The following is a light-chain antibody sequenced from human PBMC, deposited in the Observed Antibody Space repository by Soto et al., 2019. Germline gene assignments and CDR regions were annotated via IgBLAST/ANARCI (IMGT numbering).Light chain of an antibody. Sequence: DLVMTQSPDSLAVSLGERATINCKSSQSVLYSSNNKNYLAWYQHKPGQPPKVLIYWASTLQTGVPSRFSGSGSGTDFTLTISYLQSEDFGTYYCQQFYNYPRTFGQGTKVDIK. J-gene: IGKJ1*01. CDR2: WAS. CDR3: QQFYNYPRT. CDR1: QSVLYSSNNKNY. V-gene: IGKV4-1*01.